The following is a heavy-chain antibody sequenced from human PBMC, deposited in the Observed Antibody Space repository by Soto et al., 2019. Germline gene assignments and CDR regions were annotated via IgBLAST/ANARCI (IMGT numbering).Heavy chain of an antibody. CDR1: GFTFSSYI. V-gene: IGHV3-48*02. D-gene: IGHD3-3*01. CDR2: ISSSSSTI. CDR3: ARDSYDFWSGYYNHYGMDV. J-gene: IGHJ6*02. Sequence: GGSLRLSCAASGFTFSSYIMNWVRQSPGKGLEWVSYISSSSSTIYYADSVKGRFTISRDNAKNSLYLQMNSLRDEDTAVYYCARDSYDFWSGYYNHYGMDVWGQGTTVTVSS.